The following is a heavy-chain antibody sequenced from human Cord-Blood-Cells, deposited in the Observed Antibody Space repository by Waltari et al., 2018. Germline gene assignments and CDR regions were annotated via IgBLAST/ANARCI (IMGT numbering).Heavy chain of an antibody. Sequence: QVQLVQSGAEVKKPGASVKVSCKASGYTFTSYDINWVRQATGQGLEWMGWMNPNSGNTGYAQQFQGRVTITRNTSISTAYMELSSLRSEDTAVYYCARWPRGYCSSTSCYDYWGQGTLVTVSS. CDR3: ARWPRGYCSSTSCYDY. J-gene: IGHJ4*02. D-gene: IGHD2-2*01. CDR1: GYTFTSYD. V-gene: IGHV1-8*03. CDR2: MNPNSGNT.